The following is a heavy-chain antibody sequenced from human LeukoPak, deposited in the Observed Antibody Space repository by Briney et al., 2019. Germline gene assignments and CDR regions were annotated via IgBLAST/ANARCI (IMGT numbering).Heavy chain of an antibody. J-gene: IGHJ5*02. D-gene: IGHD1-7*01. CDR3: ARGHDWNYA. CDR1: GFTFSSYS. V-gene: IGHV3-21*01. Sequence: GGSLRLSCAASGFTFSSYSMNWVRQAPGKGLEWVSSISSSSSNIYYADSVKGRFTISRDNAKNSPYLQMNSLRAEDTAVYYCARGHDWNYAWGQGTLVTVSS. CDR2: ISSSSSNI.